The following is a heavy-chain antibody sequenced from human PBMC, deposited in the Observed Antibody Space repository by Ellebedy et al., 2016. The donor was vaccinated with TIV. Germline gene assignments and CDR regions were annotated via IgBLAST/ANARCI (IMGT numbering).Heavy chain of an antibody. Sequence: PGGSLRLSCAASGFTLTAYSMGWVRQPPGQGLECLSYISSTSSTSYYADSVKGRFTVSRDNPKNSLFLQMNSLRTGDTAVYYCARGYGDYEHGHEYWGQGNRVTVSA. J-gene: IGHJ4*02. CDR1: GFTLTAYS. V-gene: IGHV3-48*01. D-gene: IGHD4-17*01. CDR3: ARGYGDYEHGHEY. CDR2: ISSTSSTS.